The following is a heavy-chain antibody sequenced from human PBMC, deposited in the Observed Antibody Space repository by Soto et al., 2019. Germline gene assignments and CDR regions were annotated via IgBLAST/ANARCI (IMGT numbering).Heavy chain of an antibody. CDR2: IYPGDSDT. CDR3: ARSYYDFWSGYYLINWFDP. Sequence: LGESLKISCKGSGYSFTSYWIGWVRQMPGKGLEWMGIIYPGDSDTRYSPSFQGQVTISADKSISTAYLQWSSLKASDTAMYYCARSYYDFWSGYYLINWFDPWGQGTLVTVSS. V-gene: IGHV5-51*01. J-gene: IGHJ5*02. CDR1: GYSFTSYW. D-gene: IGHD3-3*01.